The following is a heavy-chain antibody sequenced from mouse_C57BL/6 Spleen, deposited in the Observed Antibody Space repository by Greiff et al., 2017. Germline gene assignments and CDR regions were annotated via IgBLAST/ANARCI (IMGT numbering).Heavy chain of an antibody. CDR2: IYPNSGST. J-gene: IGHJ2*01. CDR3: ARREGTTVVFDY. V-gene: IGHV1-64*01. Sequence: VQLQQPGAELVKPGASVKLSCKASGYTFTSYWMHWVKQRPGQGLEWIGMIYPNSGSTNYNEKFKSKATLTVDKSSSTAYMQLSSLTSEDSAVYDCARREGTTVVFDYWGQGTTLTVSS. D-gene: IGHD1-1*01. CDR1: GYTFTSYW.